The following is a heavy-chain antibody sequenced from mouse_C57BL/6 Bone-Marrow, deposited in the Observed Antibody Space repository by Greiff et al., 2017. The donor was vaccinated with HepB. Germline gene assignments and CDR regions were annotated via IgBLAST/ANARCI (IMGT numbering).Heavy chain of an antibody. Sequence: QVQLKESGAELVKPGASVKMSCKASGYTFTTYPIEWMKQNHGKSLEWIGNFHPYNDDTKYNEKFKGKATLTVEKSSSTVYLELSRLTSDDSAVYYWARRGIYYDYGYAMDYWGQGTSVTVSS. V-gene: IGHV1-47*01. CDR1: GYTFTTYP. CDR2: FHPYNDDT. J-gene: IGHJ4*01. CDR3: ARRGIYYDYGYAMDY. D-gene: IGHD2-4*01.